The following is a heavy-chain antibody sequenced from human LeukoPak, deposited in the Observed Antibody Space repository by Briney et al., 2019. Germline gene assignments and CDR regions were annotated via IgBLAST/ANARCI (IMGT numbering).Heavy chain of an antibody. J-gene: IGHJ4*02. CDR1: GFTFSSYA. V-gene: IGHV3-23*01. D-gene: IGHD2-21*02. CDR2: ISGSGGST. Sequence: GGSLRLSCAASGFTFSSYAMSWVRQAPGKGLEWVSAISGSGGSTYYADSVKGRFTISRDNSKNTLYLQMNSLRAEDTAVYHCAKDMTVVTAPSGYWGQGTLVTVSS. CDR3: AKDMTVVTAPSGY.